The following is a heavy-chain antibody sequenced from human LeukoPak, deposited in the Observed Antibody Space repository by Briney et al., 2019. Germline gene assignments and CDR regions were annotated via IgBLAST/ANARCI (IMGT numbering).Heavy chain of an antibody. V-gene: IGHV4-59*01. J-gene: IGHJ4*02. CDR1: GGSISSYY. D-gene: IGHD6-13*01. Sequence: WETLSLTCTVSGGSISSYYWSWIRQPPGKGLEWIGYIYYSGSTNYNPSLKSRVTISVDMSKNQFSLKLSSVTAADTAVYYCARLYSSSLGRVFDYWGQGTLVTV. CDR3: ARLYSSSLGRVFDY. CDR2: IYYSGST.